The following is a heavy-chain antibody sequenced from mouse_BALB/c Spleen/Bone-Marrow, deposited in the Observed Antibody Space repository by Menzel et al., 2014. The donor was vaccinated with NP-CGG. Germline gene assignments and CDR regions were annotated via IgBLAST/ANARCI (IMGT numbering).Heavy chain of an antibody. CDR1: GFSLTGYG. J-gene: IGHJ4*01. CDR2: IWGDGST. Sequence: VKLVESGPGLVAPSRSLSITCTVSGFSLTGYGVSWVRQPPGKGLEWLGMIWGDGSTDYNSALKSRLSISKDNSKSQVFLKMNSLQTDDTARYYCARDSFLITRALDYWGQGTSVTVSS. D-gene: IGHD2-4*01. CDR3: ARDSFLITRALDY. V-gene: IGHV2-6-7*01.